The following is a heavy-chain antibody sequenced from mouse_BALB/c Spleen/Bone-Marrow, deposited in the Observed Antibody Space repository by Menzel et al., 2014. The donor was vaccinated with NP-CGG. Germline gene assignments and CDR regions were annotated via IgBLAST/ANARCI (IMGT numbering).Heavy chain of an antibody. Sequence: VMLVESGPGLVAPSQSLSITCTVSGFSLTDYGVSWIRQPPGRGLEWLGVIWGGGSTYYNSALKSRLSISKDNSKSQVFSKMNSLQTVDSAMYYCAKLGRSYYYFDVWGAGTTVTVSS. D-gene: IGHD1-1*01. J-gene: IGHJ1*01. V-gene: IGHV2-6-5*01. CDR2: IWGGGST. CDR1: GFSLTDYG. CDR3: AKLGRSYYYFDV.